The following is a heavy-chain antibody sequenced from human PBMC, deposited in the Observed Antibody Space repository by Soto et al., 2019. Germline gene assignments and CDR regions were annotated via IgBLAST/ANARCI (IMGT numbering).Heavy chain of an antibody. CDR1: GGTFSSYA. Sequence: QVQLVQFGAEVKKPGSSVKVSCKASGGTFSSYAISWVRQAPGQGLEWMGGIIPIFGTANYAQKFQGRVTITADESTSTAYMELSSLRSEDTAVYYCARLGTPYYSSSWGNWFDPWGQGTLVTVSS. CDR3: ARLGTPYYSSSWGNWFDP. D-gene: IGHD6-13*01. CDR2: IIPIFGTA. J-gene: IGHJ5*02. V-gene: IGHV1-69*01.